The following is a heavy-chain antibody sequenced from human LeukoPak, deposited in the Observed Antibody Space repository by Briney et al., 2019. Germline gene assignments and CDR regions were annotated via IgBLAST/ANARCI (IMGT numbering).Heavy chain of an antibody. CDR1: GGSISSSSYY. V-gene: IGHV4-39*07. D-gene: IGHD4-11*01. CDR3: ARVGCIGLQGRWFDP. CDR2: IYYSGST. J-gene: IGHJ5*02. Sequence: SETLSLTCTVSGGSISSSSYYWGWIRQPPGKGLEWIGSIYYSGSTYYNPSPKSRVTISVDTSKNQFSLKLSSVTAADTAVYYCARVGCIGLQGRWFDPWGRGTLVTVSS.